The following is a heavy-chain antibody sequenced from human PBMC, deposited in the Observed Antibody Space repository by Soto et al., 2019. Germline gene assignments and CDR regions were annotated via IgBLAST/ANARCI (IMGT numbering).Heavy chain of an antibody. CDR2: ISYDGSSK. J-gene: IGHJ4*02. CDR3: AKDTSRVGSTRGPFDC. V-gene: IGHV3-30*18. D-gene: IGHD1-26*01. CDR1: GFTFSDYG. Sequence: GGSLRLSCAASGFTFSDYGMHWVRQAPGKGLEWLAVISYDGSSKYYADSVKGRFTISRDNSKNMLYLQMSSLRIEDTAVFSCAKDTSRVGSTRGPFDCWGQRTLVPASS.